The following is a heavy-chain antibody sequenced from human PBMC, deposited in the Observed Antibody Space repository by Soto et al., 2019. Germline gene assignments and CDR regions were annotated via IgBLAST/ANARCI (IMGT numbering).Heavy chain of an antibody. CDR1: GGSISSGGYY. J-gene: IGHJ4*02. D-gene: IGHD3-22*01. CDR3: ARASRPMEDDSSFDY. V-gene: IGHV4-31*03. Sequence: TLSLTCTVSGGSISSGGYYWSWILQHPGKGLEWIGYIYYSGSTYYNPSLKSRVTISVDTSKNQFSLKLSSVTAADTAVYYCARASRPMEDDSSFDYWGQGTLVTVSS. CDR2: IYYSGST.